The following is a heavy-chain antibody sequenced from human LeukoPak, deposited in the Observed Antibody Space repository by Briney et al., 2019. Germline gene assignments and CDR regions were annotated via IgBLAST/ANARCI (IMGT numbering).Heavy chain of an antibody. CDR1: GFTFGSYW. CDR3: ARRYCSSTSCYKVTFFDY. CDR2: IKQDGSEK. D-gene: IGHD2-2*02. Sequence: GGSLRLSCAASGFTFGSYWMSWVRQAPGKGLEWVANIKQDGSEKYYVDSVKGRFTISRDNAKNSLYLQMNSLRAEDTAVYYCARRYCSSTSCYKVTFFDYWGQGTLVTVSS. J-gene: IGHJ4*02. V-gene: IGHV3-7*01.